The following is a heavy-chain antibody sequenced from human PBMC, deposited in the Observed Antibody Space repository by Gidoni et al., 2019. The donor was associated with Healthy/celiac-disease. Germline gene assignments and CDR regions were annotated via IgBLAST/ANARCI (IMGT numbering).Heavy chain of an antibody. CDR1: GFTFSSYG. CDR3: AKDGGGSTWYFQH. Sequence: QVQLVESGGGVVQPGRSLRLSCAASGFTFSSYGMHWVRQAPGKRLEWVAVISYDGSNKYYADSVKGRFTISRDNSKNTLYLQMNSLRAEDTAVYYCAKDGGGSTWYFQHWGQGTLVTVSS. V-gene: IGHV3-30*18. CDR2: ISYDGSNK. D-gene: IGHD1-26*01. J-gene: IGHJ1*01.